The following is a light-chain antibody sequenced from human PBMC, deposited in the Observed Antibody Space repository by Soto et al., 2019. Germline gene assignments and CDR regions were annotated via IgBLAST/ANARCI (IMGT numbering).Light chain of an antibody. Sequence: DIQMTQSPSTLSASVGDRVTITCRANQSISDWLAWYQQKPGKVPKLLIYKASNLESGVPSRFSGSGSGTEFTLTISSLQPDDFATYYCQQYNSYCSFGGGTKVDIK. J-gene: IGKJ4*01. CDR1: QSISDW. CDR2: KAS. V-gene: IGKV1-5*03. CDR3: QQYNSYCS.